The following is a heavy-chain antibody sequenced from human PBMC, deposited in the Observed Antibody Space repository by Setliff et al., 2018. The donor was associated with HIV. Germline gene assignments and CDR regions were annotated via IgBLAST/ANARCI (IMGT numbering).Heavy chain of an antibody. J-gene: IGHJ4*02. V-gene: IGHV3-11*04. CDR2: IYDSGDI. CDR1: GFTFSDDY. CDR3: VRDYMWAFDY. Sequence: GGSLRLSCAASGFTFSDDYMSWIRQIPGKGLEWVSRIYDSGDIWYADSVRGRFTISRDNTKNSLYLQMNNLRAEDTAVYYCVRDYMWAFDYWGQGTLVTVSS. D-gene: IGHD1-26*01.